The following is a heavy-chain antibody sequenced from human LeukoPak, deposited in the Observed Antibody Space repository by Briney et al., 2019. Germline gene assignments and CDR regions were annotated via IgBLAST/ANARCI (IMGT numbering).Heavy chain of an antibody. CDR2: IXXXGGST. Sequence: GGSLRLSCAASGFTFSSYAMSWVRQAPXXXXEWVSAIXXXGGSTYYADSVKGRFTISRDNSKNTLYLQMNSLRAEDTAVYYCAKGTPSYYDFWSGHFAFDIWGQGTMVTVSS. V-gene: IGHV3-23*01. D-gene: IGHD3-3*01. CDR3: AKGTPSYYDFWSGHFAFDI. CDR1: GFTFSSYA. J-gene: IGHJ3*02.